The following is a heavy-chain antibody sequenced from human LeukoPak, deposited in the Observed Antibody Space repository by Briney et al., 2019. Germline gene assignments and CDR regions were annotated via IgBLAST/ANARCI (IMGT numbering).Heavy chain of an antibody. CDR1: GGSISSSSYY. D-gene: IGHD2-8*01. CDR3: AGVRDYYYYYMDV. V-gene: IGHV4-39*01. CDR2: IYYSGST. J-gene: IGHJ6*03. Sequence: SETLSLTCTVSGGSISSSSYYWGWIRQPPGKGLEWIGSIYYSGSTYYNPSLKSRVTISVDTPKNQFSLKLTSVTAADTAVYYCAGVRDYYYYYMDVWAKGPRSPSP.